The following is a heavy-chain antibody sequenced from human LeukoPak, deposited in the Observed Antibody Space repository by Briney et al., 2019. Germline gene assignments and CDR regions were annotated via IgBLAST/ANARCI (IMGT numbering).Heavy chain of an antibody. V-gene: IGHV4-34*01. Sequence: SETLSLTCAVYGGSLSGYYWSWIRQPPGKGLEWIGEINHSGSTNYNPSLKSRVTISVDTSRNQFSLKLSSVTAADTAVYYCARAQVDYNNGPGSRGYYSYGMDVWGRGTTVTVSS. D-gene: IGHD4-11*01. CDR1: GGSLSGYY. J-gene: IGHJ6*02. CDR2: INHSGST. CDR3: ARAQVDYNNGPGSRGYYSYGMDV.